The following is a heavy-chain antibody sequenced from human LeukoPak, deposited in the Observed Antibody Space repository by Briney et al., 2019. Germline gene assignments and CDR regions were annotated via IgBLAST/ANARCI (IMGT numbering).Heavy chain of an antibody. V-gene: IGHV4-59*08. Sequence: SETLSLTCAVYGGSFSGYYWSWIRQPPGKGLEWIGYIYYSGSTNYNPSLKSRVTISVDTSKNQFSLKLSSVTAADTAVYYCARRANGEGYFDYWGQGTLVTVSS. CDR2: IYYSGST. CDR1: GGSFSGYY. J-gene: IGHJ4*02. CDR3: ARRANGEGYFDY.